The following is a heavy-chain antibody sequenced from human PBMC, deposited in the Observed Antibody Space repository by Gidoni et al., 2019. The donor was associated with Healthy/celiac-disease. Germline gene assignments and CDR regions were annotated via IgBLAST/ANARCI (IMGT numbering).Heavy chain of an antibody. CDR1: GFTFDDYA. Sequence: EVQMVESGGGLVQPGRSLRLSCAASGFTFDDYAMHWVRQAPGQGLEWGSGISCNSGSIGYAASVKGRFTISSDNAKISLYLQMNSLRAEDTALYYCAKRLGELSLFKSDAFDIWCQGTMVTVSS. CDR3: AKRLGELSLFKSDAFDI. CDR2: ISCNSGSI. J-gene: IGHJ3*02. D-gene: IGHD3-16*02. V-gene: IGHV3-9*01.